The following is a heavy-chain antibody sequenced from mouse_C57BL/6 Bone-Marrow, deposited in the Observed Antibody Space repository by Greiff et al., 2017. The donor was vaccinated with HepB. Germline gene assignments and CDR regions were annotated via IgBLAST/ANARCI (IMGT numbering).Heavy chain of an antibody. J-gene: IGHJ3*01. CDR1: GYSITSGYY. CDR2: ISYDGSN. V-gene: IGHV3-6*01. CDR3: AREKGFSY. Sequence: EVKLMESGPGLVKPSQSLSLTCSVTGYSITSGYYWNWIRQLPGNKLEWMGYISYDGSNNYNPSLKNRISITRDTSKNQFFLKLNSVTTEDTATYYCAREKGFSYWGQGTLVTVSA.